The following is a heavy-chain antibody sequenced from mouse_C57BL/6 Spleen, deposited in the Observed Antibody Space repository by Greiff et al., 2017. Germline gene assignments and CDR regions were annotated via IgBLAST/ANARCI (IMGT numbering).Heavy chain of an antibody. V-gene: IGHV5-17*01. D-gene: IGHD2-1*01. CDR2: ISSGSSTI. Sequence: EVPLVESGGGLVKPGGSLKLSCAASGFTFSDYGMHWVRQAPEKGLEWVAYISSGSSTIYYADTVKGRVTISRDNAKTTLFLQMASLRSEDTAMYYCARVCYGNSYYFDYWGQGTTLTVSS. CDR3: ARVCYGNSYYFDY. J-gene: IGHJ2*01. CDR1: GFTFSDYG.